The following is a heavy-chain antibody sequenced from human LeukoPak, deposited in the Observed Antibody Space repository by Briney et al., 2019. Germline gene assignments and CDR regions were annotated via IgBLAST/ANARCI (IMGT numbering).Heavy chain of an antibody. Sequence: SETLSLTCTVSGDSISGYYWSWIRQPPGKGLEWIGYIYTSETTYYNPSLKSRVTISMDMSKNQFSLRLNSVPAADTAVYYCARHAGTTFSWFDPWGQGTLVTVSS. CDR1: GDSISGYY. V-gene: IGHV4-4*09. CDR3: ARHAGTTFSWFDP. J-gene: IGHJ5*02. D-gene: IGHD1-7*01. CDR2: IYTSETT.